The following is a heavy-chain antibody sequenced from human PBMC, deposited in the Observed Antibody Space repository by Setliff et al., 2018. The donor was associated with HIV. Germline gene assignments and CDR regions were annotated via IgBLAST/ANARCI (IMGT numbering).Heavy chain of an antibody. V-gene: IGHV4-61*09. D-gene: IGHD3-9*01. J-gene: IGHJ4*02. CDR1: GDSISSGGFY. CDR3: ARGSRAISGYGAFDY. CDR2: IYIGGST. Sequence: PSETLSLTCTVSGDSISSGGFYWTWIRQPAGKGLEYIGHIYIGGSTNSHPSLESRLAISADTSKNQFSLKLNSVTAADTAVYYCARGSRAISGYGAFDYWGRGTLVTVSS.